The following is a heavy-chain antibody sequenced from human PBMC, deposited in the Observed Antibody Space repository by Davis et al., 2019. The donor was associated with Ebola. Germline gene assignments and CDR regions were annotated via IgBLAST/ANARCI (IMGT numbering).Heavy chain of an antibody. Sequence: GESLKISCKGSGYSFTSYWIGWVRQMPGKGLEWMGIIYPGDSDTRYSPSFQGQVTISADKSISTAYLQWSSLKASDTAMYYCARISLLWFGELLRGMDVWGQGTTVTVSS. J-gene: IGHJ6*02. CDR3: ARISLLWFGELLRGMDV. CDR1: GYSFTSYW. CDR2: IYPGDSDT. D-gene: IGHD3-10*01. V-gene: IGHV5-51*01.